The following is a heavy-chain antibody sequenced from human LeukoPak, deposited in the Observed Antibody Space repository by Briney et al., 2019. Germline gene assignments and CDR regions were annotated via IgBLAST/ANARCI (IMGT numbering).Heavy chain of an antibody. D-gene: IGHD3-3*01. J-gene: IGHJ6*02. Sequence: PGGSLRLSCAASGFTFSSYGMHWVRQAPGKGLEWVAVISYDGSNKYYADSVKGRFTISRDNSKNTLYLQMNSLRAEDTAVYYCAKDQTIFGVVIIQGMDVWGQGTTVTVSS. CDR2: ISYDGSNK. CDR1: GFTFSSYG. V-gene: IGHV3-30*18. CDR3: AKDQTIFGVVIIQGMDV.